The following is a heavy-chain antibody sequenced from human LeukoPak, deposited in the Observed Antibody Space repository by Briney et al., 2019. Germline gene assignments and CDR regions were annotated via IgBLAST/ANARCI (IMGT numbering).Heavy chain of an antibody. J-gene: IGHJ4*02. D-gene: IGHD3-22*01. V-gene: IGHV1-24*01. CDR1: GYTLTELS. CDR2: FDPEDGET. Sequence: ASVKVSCKVSGYTLTELSMHWVRQAPGKGLEWMGGFDPEDGETIYAQKFQGRVTMTEDTSTDTAYMELSSLRSEDTAVYYCATDSDYYDSSGYYYWGQGTLVTASS. CDR3: ATDSDYYDSSGYYY.